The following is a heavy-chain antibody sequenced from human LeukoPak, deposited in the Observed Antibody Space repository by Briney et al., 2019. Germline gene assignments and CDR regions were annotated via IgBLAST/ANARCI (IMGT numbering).Heavy chain of an antibody. Sequence: PSETLSLTCAVYGGSFSGYYWSWIRQPPGKGLEWIGEINHSGSTNYNPSLKSRVTISVDTSKNQFPLKLSSVTAADTAVYYCARDAYGDLYYFDYWGQGTLVTVSS. CDR1: GGSFSGYY. D-gene: IGHD4-17*01. V-gene: IGHV4-34*01. CDR2: INHSGST. CDR3: ARDAYGDLYYFDY. J-gene: IGHJ4*02.